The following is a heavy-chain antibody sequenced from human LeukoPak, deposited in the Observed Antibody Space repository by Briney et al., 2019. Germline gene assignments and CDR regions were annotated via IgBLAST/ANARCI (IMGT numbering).Heavy chain of an antibody. CDR3: AELGITMIGGV. CDR1: GFSFDDHA. CDR2: IKQDGSEK. Sequence: GGSLRLSCAASGFSFDDHAMHWVRQAPGKGLEWVANIKQDGSEKHYVDSVKGRFTISRDNAKNSLHLQMNSLRAEDTAVYYCAELGITMIGGVWGKGTTVTISS. V-gene: IGHV3-7*01. D-gene: IGHD3-10*02. J-gene: IGHJ6*04.